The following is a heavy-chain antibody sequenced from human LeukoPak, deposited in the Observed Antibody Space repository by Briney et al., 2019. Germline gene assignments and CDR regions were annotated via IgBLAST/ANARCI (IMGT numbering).Heavy chain of an antibody. D-gene: IGHD4-17*01. Sequence: PSETLSLTCTVSGASISSHYWSWIRQPPGKGLEWIGYIYYTGSTDCNPSFKGRTTMSIDTSKNQLSLQLGSVTASDTAVYYCARDSRSLGVTTVTRPFDYWGQGTVVTVSS. CDR3: ARDSRSLGVTTVTRPFDY. CDR2: IYYTGST. CDR1: GASISSHY. V-gene: IGHV4-59*11. J-gene: IGHJ4*02.